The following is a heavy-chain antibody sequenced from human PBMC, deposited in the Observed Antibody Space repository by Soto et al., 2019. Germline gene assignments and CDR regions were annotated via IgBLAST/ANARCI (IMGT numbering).Heavy chain of an antibody. Sequence: SETLSLTCTVSGGSISSGGYYWSWIRQHPGKGLEWIGYIYYSGSTYYNPSLKSRVTISVDTSKNQFSLKLSSVTAADTAVYYCARDRAVAARRGAHYFDYWGQGTLVTVSS. CDR1: GGSISSGGYY. V-gene: IGHV4-31*03. CDR3: ARDRAVAARRGAHYFDY. J-gene: IGHJ4*02. D-gene: IGHD6-6*01. CDR2: IYYSGST.